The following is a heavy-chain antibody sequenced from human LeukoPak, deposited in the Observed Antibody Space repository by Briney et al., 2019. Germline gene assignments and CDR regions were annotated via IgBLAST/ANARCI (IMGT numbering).Heavy chain of an antibody. D-gene: IGHD5-24*01. CDR3: ARDIGGMAGTLGWLDP. J-gene: IGHJ5*02. CDR2: IYYSGST. CDR1: GGSVSNASYY. V-gene: IGHV4-61*01. Sequence: PSETLSLTCTVSGGSVSNASYYWSWIRQPPGKGLEWIGYIYYSGSTSYKPSLKSRVTISVDTSKNQFSLKLSSVTAADTAVYYCARDIGGMAGTLGWLDPWGQGTLVTVSS.